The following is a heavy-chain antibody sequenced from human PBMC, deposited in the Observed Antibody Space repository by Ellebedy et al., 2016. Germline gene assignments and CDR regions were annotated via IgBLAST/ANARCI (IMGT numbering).Heavy chain of an antibody. D-gene: IGHD1-26*01. CDR1: GYTFTSYD. J-gene: IGHJ6*03. CDR2: MNPNSGNT. V-gene: IGHV1-8*01. CDR3: AREGIGSYSRYYYYYYMDV. Sequence: ASVKVYCXASGYTFTSYDINWVRQATGQGFEWMGWMNPNSGNTGYAQKFQGRVTMTRNTSISTAYMELSSLRSEDTAVYYCAREGIGSYSRYYYYYYMDVWGKGTTVTVSS.